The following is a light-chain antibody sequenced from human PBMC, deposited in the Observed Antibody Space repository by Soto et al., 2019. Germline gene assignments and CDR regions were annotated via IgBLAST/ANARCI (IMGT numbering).Light chain of an antibody. CDR3: ATWDDSLNRVL. V-gene: IGLV1-44*01. Sequence: QSVLTQPPSASGTHGRRVTISCSGSSSNIGSDTVNWYQQVPGTAPKLLIYSNNQRPSGVPDRFSGSKSGTSASLAISGLPSEDEDDYYCATWDDSLNRVLFGGGTKLTVL. CDR2: SNN. CDR1: SSNIGSDT. J-gene: IGLJ3*02.